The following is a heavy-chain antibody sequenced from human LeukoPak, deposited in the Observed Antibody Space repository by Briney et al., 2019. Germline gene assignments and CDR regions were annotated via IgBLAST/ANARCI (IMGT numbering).Heavy chain of an antibody. D-gene: IGHD5-12*01. V-gene: IGHV3-48*03. Sequence: GGSLRLSCAASGFTFSSHEMNWVRQAPGKGLEWVSHISSSGSTIYYADSVKGRFTTSRDNAKNSLYLQMNSLRAEDTAVYYCARGYSGYDCIDYWGQGTLVTASS. CDR1: GFTFSSHE. CDR3: ARGYSGYDCIDY. J-gene: IGHJ4*02. CDR2: ISSSGSTI.